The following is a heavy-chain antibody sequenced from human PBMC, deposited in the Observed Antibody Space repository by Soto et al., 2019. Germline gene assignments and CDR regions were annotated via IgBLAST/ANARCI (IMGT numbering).Heavy chain of an antibody. Sequence: SVKVSCKASGYTFTGYYMHWVRQAPGQGLEWMGWINPNSGGTNYAQKFQGWVTMTRATSISTAYMELSRLRSDDTAVYYCERGYCSGGSCYFGYWGQGTLVTVSS. D-gene: IGHD2-15*01. CDR2: INPNSGGT. V-gene: IGHV1-2*04. J-gene: IGHJ4*02. CDR3: ERGYCSGGSCYFGY. CDR1: GYTFTGYY.